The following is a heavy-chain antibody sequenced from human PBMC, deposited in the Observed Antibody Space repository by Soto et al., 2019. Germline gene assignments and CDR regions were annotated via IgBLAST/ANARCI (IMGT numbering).Heavy chain of an antibody. CDR2: IDPSDSYI. Sequence: GEALTISGKGSGGRVTSYWISCVHQMPGKGLEWMGRIDPSDSYINYSPSFQGHVTISADESISTAYLQWSSLKASDTAMYYCARLPPYYYYGMDVWGQGTTVTGAS. CDR1: GGRVTSYW. J-gene: IGHJ6*02. CDR3: ARLPPYYYYGMDV. V-gene: IGHV5-10-1*01.